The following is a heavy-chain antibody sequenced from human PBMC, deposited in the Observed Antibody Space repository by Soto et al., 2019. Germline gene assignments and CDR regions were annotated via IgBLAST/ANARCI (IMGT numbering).Heavy chain of an antibody. CDR1: GFTFSDAW. CDR2: IKSKSDGGTT. D-gene: IGHD1-7*01. CDR3: ANFRAPPGTTGQYNWFDP. Sequence: EVQLVESGGGLVKPGGSLRLSCAASGFTFSDAWMSWVRQAPGKGLEWVGRIKSKSDGGTTDYAAPVKGRFTISRDNSKNTLYLQMNSLRAEDTAVYYCANFRAPPGTTGQYNWFDPWGQGTLVTVSS. V-gene: IGHV3-15*01. J-gene: IGHJ5*02.